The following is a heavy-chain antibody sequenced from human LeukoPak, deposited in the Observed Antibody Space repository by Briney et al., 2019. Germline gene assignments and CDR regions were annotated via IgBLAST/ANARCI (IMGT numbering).Heavy chain of an antibody. D-gene: IGHD2-2*01. CDR1: GGSISSYY. Sequence: SETLSLTCTVSGGSISSYYWSWIRQPAGKGLEWIGRIHTSGSTNYNPSLKRRVTMSVDTSKNQFSLKLSSVTAADTAVYYCAREIVVVPAVRMDVWGQGTTVTVSS. V-gene: IGHV4-4*07. J-gene: IGHJ6*02. CDR2: IHTSGST. CDR3: AREIVVVPAVRMDV.